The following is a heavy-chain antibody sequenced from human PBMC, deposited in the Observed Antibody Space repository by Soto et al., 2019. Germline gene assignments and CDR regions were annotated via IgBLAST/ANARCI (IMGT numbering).Heavy chain of an antibody. J-gene: IGHJ6*02. D-gene: IGHD1-26*01. Sequence: QVQLVQSGAEVKKPGSSVKVSCKASGGTFSTYAINWVRQAPGQGLEWMGGIIPIFGTANYAQKFQGRVTITADESTSTGYMELSSLRSEDTAVYYCAGTWEPYYYYGMDVWGQGTTVTVSS. CDR2: IIPIFGTA. V-gene: IGHV1-69*12. CDR1: GGTFSTYA. CDR3: AGTWEPYYYYGMDV.